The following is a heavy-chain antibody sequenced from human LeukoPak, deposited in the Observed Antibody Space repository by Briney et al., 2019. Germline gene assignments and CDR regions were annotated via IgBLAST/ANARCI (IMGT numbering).Heavy chain of an antibody. CDR2: IYSGGAT. D-gene: IGHD3-3*01. CDR1: GFTVSSNY. Sequence: GGSLRLSCAASGFTVSSNYMNWVRQAPGKGLEWVSLIYSGGATYYADSVKGRFAISRDSSKNTLYLQMNSLRAEDTAVYYCASTRFSPTYYYYHMDVWGKGTTVTVSS. J-gene: IGHJ6*03. CDR3: ASTRFSPTYYYYHMDV. V-gene: IGHV3-53*01.